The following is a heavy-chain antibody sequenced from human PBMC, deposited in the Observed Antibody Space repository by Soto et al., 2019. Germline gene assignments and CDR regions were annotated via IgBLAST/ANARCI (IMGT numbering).Heavy chain of an antibody. CDR2: IVPIYRTA. CDR1: VGTFSSYR. Sequence: GASVKVSCKDSVGTFSSYRINWVRQAPGQGLEWVGGIVPIYRTADYAQKFQGRVTITADESARTAYLELRSLKSQDTAVYYCARDSGAKLSSSWGQGTLVTVSS. V-gene: IGHV1-69*13. D-gene: IGHD6-13*01. CDR3: ARDSGAKLSSS. J-gene: IGHJ4*02.